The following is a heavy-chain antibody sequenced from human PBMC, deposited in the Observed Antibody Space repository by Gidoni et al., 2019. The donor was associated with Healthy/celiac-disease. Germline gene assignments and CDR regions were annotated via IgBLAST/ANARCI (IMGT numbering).Heavy chain of an antibody. J-gene: IGHJ4*02. Sequence: VKLVGSGGGLVQPGASLSHSCATSGFPFRHYLMHWVRQAPGKRLEWFSYMTRSSSTIYYADSVKGRFTIARDNAKNSLYLQMNSLRAEDTDVYFCARDYDYDYIWGSYRPDVFVYWGQGTLVTVSS. D-gene: IGHD3-16*02. CDR3: ARDYDYDYIWGSYRPDVFVY. CDR1: GFPFRHYL. V-gene: IGHV3-48*01. CDR2: MTRSSSTI.